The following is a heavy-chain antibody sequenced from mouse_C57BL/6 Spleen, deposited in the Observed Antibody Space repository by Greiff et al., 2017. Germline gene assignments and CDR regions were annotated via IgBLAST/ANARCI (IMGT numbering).Heavy chain of an antibody. Sequence: EVKLMESGGGLVKPGGSLKLSCAASGFTFSSYAMSWVRQTPEKRLEWVATISDGGSYTYYPDNVKGRFTISRDNAKNNLYLQMSHLKSEDTAMYYCARDYGNYVTPYAMDYWGQGTSVTVSS. CDR2: ISDGGSYT. CDR1: GFTFSSYA. CDR3: ARDYGNYVTPYAMDY. D-gene: IGHD2-1*01. J-gene: IGHJ4*01. V-gene: IGHV5-4*01.